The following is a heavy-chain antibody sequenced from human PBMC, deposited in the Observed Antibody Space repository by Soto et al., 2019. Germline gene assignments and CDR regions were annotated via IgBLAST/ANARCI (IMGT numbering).Heavy chain of an antibody. V-gene: IGHV1-58*01. CDR1: EFTFTSSA. D-gene: IGHD2-15*01. J-gene: IGHJ3*02. CDR3: AAGEEAYCSGGSCYFGAFDI. CDR2: IVVGSGNT. Sequence: SVTVYCTASEFTFTSSAVQWVRQARGQRLEWIGWIVVGSGNTNYAQKFQERVTITRDMSTSTAYMELSSLRSEDTAVYYCAAGEEAYCSGGSCYFGAFDIWGQGTMVTVSS.